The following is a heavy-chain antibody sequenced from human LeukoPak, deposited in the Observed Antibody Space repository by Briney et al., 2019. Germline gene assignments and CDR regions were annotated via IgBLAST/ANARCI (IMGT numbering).Heavy chain of an antibody. CDR3: ARGSGYVDY. CDR1: GGSISSYY. V-gene: IGHV4-59*12. J-gene: IGHJ4*02. D-gene: IGHD3-10*01. CDR2: IYYSGST. Sequence: SETLSLTCTVSGGSISSYYWSWIRQPPGKGLEWIGYIYYSGSTNYNPSLKSRVTMSVDASKTQFSLELRSVTAADTAVYFCARGSGYVDYWGQGTLVTVSS.